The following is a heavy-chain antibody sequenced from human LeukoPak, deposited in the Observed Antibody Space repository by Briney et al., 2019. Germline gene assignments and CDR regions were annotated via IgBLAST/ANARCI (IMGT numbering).Heavy chain of an antibody. CDR3: AKDQGGSYSYFDY. CDR1: GFTFSGYG. D-gene: IGHD1-26*01. Sequence: PGGSLRLSCAASGFTFSGYGMHWVRQAPGKGLEWVAAIWYDGSNKYYADSVKGRFTISRDNSKSTLYLQMNSLRAEDTAVYYCAKDQGGSYSYFDYWGQGTLVTVSS. J-gene: IGHJ4*02. CDR2: IWYDGSNK. V-gene: IGHV3-33*06.